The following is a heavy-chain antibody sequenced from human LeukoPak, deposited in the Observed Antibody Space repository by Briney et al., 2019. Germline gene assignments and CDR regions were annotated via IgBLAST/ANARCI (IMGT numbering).Heavy chain of an antibody. V-gene: IGHV4-59*08. CDR1: GGSISSYY. D-gene: IGHD1-26*01. CDR3: ARRSHLVGAPFDI. Sequence: SETLSLTCTVSGGSISSYYWIWIRQPPGKGLEWIGQIYYSGSTNYNPSLKGRVTLSVDTSKNQFSLKLNFVTAADTAVYYCARRSHLVGAPFDIWDQGTVLTVSS. J-gene: IGHJ3*02. CDR2: IYYSGST.